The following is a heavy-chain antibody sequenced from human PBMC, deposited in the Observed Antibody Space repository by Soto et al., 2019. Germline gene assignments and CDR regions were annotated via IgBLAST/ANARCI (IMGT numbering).Heavy chain of an antibody. V-gene: IGHV3-48*02. CDR1: GFTFSSYS. J-gene: IGHJ6*03. CDR2: ISSSSSTI. Sequence: GGSLRLSCAASGFTFSSYSMNWVRQAPGKGLEWVSYISSSSSTIYYADSVKGRFTISRDNSKNSLYLQMNSLRDEDTAVYYCARSNDGSGSYFYYYYYMDVWGKGTTVTVSS. D-gene: IGHD3-10*01. CDR3: ARSNDGSGSYFYYYYYMDV.